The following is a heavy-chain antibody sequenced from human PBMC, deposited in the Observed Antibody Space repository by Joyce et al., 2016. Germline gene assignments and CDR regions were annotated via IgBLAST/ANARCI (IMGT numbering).Heavy chain of an antibody. Sequence: EVQLVESGGGLVQPGGSLRLSCAASGFTFSGNSMSWLRQAPGGGLEWVANIKQDGSAVYYLDSVKGRFTVSRDNARSLVHLQMVSLRVEDTALYYCARVKAFDVWGQGTMVTVSS. J-gene: IGHJ3*01. CDR1: GFTFSGNS. CDR3: ARVKAFDV. CDR2: IKQDGSAV. V-gene: IGHV3-7*01.